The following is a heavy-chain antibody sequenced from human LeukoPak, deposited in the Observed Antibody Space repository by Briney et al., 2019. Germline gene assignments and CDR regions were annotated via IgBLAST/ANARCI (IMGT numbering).Heavy chain of an antibody. CDR1: GYTFTGSY. J-gene: IGHJ4*02. V-gene: IGHV1-2*02. Sequence: ASVKVSCKASGYTFTGSYIHWVRQAPGQGLEWMGWINPNSGGTNSAQKFQDRVTMTRGTSISTVYMELSRLRSDDTAVYYCARGINGFDYWGQGTLVTVSS. CDR3: ARGINGFDY. CDR2: INPNSGGT. D-gene: IGHD3-10*01.